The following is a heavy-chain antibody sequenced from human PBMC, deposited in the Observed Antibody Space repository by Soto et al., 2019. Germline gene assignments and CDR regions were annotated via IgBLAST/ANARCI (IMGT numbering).Heavy chain of an antibody. D-gene: IGHD6-6*01. J-gene: IGHJ4*02. CDR1: GYTFTSYG. CDR2: ISAYNGNT. Sequence: ASVKVSCKASGYTFTSYGISWVRQAPGQGLEWMGWISAYNGNTNYAQKLQGRVTMTTDTSTSTAYMELRSLRSDDTAVYYCARGGASIAARPDLMGANYWGQGTLVTVSS. V-gene: IGHV1-18*01. CDR3: ARGGASIAARPDLMGANY.